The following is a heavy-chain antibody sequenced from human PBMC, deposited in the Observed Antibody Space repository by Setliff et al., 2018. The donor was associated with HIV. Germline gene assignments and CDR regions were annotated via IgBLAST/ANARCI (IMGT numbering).Heavy chain of an antibody. V-gene: IGHV4-38-2*02. Sequence: SETLSLTCGVSGYSLTSGYYWGWIRQPPGKGLEWIGSIHDSGRTYYNPSLKSRVTISVDTSKNQFSLKLSSVTAADTAIYYCAREHGTSWPYFDFWGQGTLVTVSS. CDR2: IHDSGRT. J-gene: IGHJ4*02. CDR3: AREHGTSWPYFDF. CDR1: GYSLTSGYY.